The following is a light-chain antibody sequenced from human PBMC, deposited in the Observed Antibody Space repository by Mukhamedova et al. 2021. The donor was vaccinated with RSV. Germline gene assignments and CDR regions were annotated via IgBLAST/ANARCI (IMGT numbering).Light chain of an antibody. Sequence: VTTSYLAWYQQKPGQAPRLLIYGASSRATGIPDRFSGSGSGTDITLTISGLEPGDFAVYYCQQYATSPTWTFGQGTKVEIK. CDR1: VTTSY. J-gene: IGKJ1*01. CDR3: QQYATSPTWT. CDR2: GAS. V-gene: IGKV3-20*01.